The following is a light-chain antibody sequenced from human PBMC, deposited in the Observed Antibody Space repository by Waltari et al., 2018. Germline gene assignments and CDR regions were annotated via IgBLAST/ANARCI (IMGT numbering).Light chain of an antibody. Sequence: DIQMTQSPSTLSASVGDRVSITCRASQSISSWLAWYQQKPGEGPRLLIYRASNLQSGVPSRFSGSVSGTDFTLTIDSLQPDDFGTYYCQQYNRESDTFGQGTKLEIK. V-gene: IGKV1-5*03. CDR2: RAS. CDR1: QSISSW. CDR3: QQYNRESDT. J-gene: IGKJ2*01.